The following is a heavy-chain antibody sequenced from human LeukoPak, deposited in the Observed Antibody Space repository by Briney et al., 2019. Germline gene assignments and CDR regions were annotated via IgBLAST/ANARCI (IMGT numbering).Heavy chain of an antibody. D-gene: IGHD6-19*01. CDR3: ASSPGGRTGWSTFDY. J-gene: IGHJ4*02. CDR1: GYTFTSYA. V-gene: IGHV1-3*01. Sequence: ASGKVSCKASGYTFTSYAMHWVRQAAGQRLEWMGWINAGNGNTKYSQTFQGRVTITRDTSASTAYMELSSLRSEDTAVYYCASSPGGRTGWSTFDYWGQGTLVTVSS. CDR2: INAGNGNT.